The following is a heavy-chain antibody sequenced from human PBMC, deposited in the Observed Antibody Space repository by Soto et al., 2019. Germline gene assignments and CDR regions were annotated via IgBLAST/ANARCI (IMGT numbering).Heavy chain of an antibody. V-gene: IGHV3-30*18. J-gene: IGHJ4*02. D-gene: IGHD5-18*01. CDR1: GFTFSSYG. CDR2: ISYDGSNK. Sequence: QVQLVESGGGVVQPGRSLRLSCAASGFTFSSYGMHWVRQAPGKGLEWVAVISYDGSNKYYVDSVKGRFTISRDNSKSTLYLQMNSLRAEDTAVYYCAKGSTAMTYFDYWGQGTLVTVSS. CDR3: AKGSTAMTYFDY.